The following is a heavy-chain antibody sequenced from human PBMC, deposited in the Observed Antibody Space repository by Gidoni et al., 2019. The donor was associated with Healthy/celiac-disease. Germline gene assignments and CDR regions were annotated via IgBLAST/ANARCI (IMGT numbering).Heavy chain of an antibody. Sequence: EVQLVESGGGLVKPGGSLRLSCAASGFTFSNAWMSWVRQAPGKGLEWVGRIKSKTDGGTTDYAAPVKGRFTISRDDSKNTLYLQMNSLKTEDTAVYYCTTGIGYCSSTSCLDYWGQGTLVTVSS. D-gene: IGHD2-2*01. CDR3: TTGIGYCSSTSCLDY. CDR2: IKSKTDGGTT. V-gene: IGHV3-15*01. CDR1: GFTFSNAW. J-gene: IGHJ4*02.